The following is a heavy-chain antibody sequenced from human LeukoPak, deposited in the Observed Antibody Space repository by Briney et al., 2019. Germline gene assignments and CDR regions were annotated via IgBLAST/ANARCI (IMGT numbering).Heavy chain of an antibody. CDR1: GFTFNTFT. D-gene: IGHD3-10*01. Sequence: GGSLRLSCAASGFTFNTFTMNWVRQAPGKGLEWASAINRGGDGTYYADFVQGRFTISRDNSESTLYLQMNSLRPEDTATYYCAKGTERYREVSSFDSWGQGTQVTVSS. V-gene: IGHV3-23*01. CDR3: AKGTERYREVSSFDS. CDR2: INRGGDGT. J-gene: IGHJ4*02.